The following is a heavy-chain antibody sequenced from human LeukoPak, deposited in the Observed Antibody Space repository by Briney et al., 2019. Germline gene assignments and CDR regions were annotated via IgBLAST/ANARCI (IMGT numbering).Heavy chain of an antibody. CDR1: GGSFSGYY. V-gene: IGHV4-34*01. Sequence: SETLSLTCAVYGGSFSGYYWSWIRQPPGKGLEWIGEINHSGSANYNPSLKSRVTISVDTSKNQFSLKLSSVTAADTAVYYCARVLRKGIAAAVYYFDYWGQGTLVTVSS. J-gene: IGHJ4*02. D-gene: IGHD6-13*01. CDR3: ARVLRKGIAAAVYYFDY. CDR2: INHSGSA.